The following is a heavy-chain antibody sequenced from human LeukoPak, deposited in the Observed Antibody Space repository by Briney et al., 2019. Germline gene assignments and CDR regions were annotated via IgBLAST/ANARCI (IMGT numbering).Heavy chain of an antibody. CDR3: ARNDYGDYGPDY. Sequence: TGVSLRLSCAASGFTFSSYSMNWVRQAPGEGLEWVSSIDSSSGYIYYADSVRGRFTISRDNAKNSLYLQMNSLRDEDTAVYYCARNDYGDYGPDYWGQGTLVTVSS. CDR1: GFTFSSYS. V-gene: IGHV3-21*01. CDR2: IDSSSGYI. D-gene: IGHD4-17*01. J-gene: IGHJ4*02.